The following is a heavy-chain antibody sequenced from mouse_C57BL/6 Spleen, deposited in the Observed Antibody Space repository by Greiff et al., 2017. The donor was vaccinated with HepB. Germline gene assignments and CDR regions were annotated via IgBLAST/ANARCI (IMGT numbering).Heavy chain of an antibody. Sequence: QVQLQQSGPGLVQPSQSLSITCTVSGFSLTSYGVHWVRQSPGKGLEWLGVIWSGGSTDYNAAFISRLSISKDNSKSQVFFKMNSLQADDTAIYYCARNYGSRSWYFDVWGTGTTVTVSS. D-gene: IGHD1-1*01. CDR2: IWSGGST. CDR1: GFSLTSYG. CDR3: ARNYGSRSWYFDV. J-gene: IGHJ1*03. V-gene: IGHV2-2*01.